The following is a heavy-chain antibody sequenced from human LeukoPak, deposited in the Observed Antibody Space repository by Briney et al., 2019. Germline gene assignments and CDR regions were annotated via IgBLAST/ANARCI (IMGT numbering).Heavy chain of an antibody. CDR1: GCTFSSYA. CDR2: IIANFGTA. D-gene: IGHD5-18*01. CDR3: AREVDTAIADSFDY. V-gene: IGHV1-69*13. J-gene: IGHJ4*01. Sequence: SVKVSCKASGCTFSSYAISWVRQAPGQGLEWMGGIIANFGTANYAQKFQGRVTITADESTSTAYMELSSLRSEDTDVYYCAREVDTAIADSFDYWGQGTMVTVSS.